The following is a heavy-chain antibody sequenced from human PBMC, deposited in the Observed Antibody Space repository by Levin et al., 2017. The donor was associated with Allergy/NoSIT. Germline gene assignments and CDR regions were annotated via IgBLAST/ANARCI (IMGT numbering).Heavy chain of an antibody. D-gene: IGHD6-13*01. CDR2: IGGGGADT. CDR3: ARPTIGVAAVDF. Sequence: GESLKISCTASGFTFNNYAMSWVRQAPGKGLEWVSSIGGGGADTYYADSVKGRFTISRDNSKKTLYLEINGLRAEDTAVYFCARPTIGVAAVDFWGQGTLVTVSS. V-gene: IGHV3-23*01. CDR1: GFTFNNYA. J-gene: IGHJ4*02.